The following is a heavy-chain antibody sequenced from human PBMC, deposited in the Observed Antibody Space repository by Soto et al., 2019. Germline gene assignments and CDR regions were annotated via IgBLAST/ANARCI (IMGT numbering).Heavy chain of an antibody. J-gene: IGHJ4*02. CDR3: ARDKITGLFDY. D-gene: IGHD2-8*02. V-gene: IGHV4-61*01. CDR1: GVSVTTGSYY. Sequence: SETLSLTCTVSGVSVTTGSYYWSWIRQPPGKGLEWIGYIYYSGTTYYNPSLKSRVTISVDTSKNQFSLKLTSVTAADTAVYYCARDKITGLFDYWGQGTLVTVSS. CDR2: IYYSGTT.